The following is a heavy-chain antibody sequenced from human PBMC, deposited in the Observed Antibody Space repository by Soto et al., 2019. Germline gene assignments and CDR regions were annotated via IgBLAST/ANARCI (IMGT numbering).Heavy chain of an antibody. CDR1: GFTFSTFA. V-gene: IGHV3-23*01. D-gene: IGHD1-26*01. CDR3: AKSGPTNYFDF. CDR2: ITGGSGFT. J-gene: IGHJ4*02. Sequence: PGGSLRRSCAASGFTFSTFAMNWVRQAPGKGLEWVSGITGGSGFTFYADSVKGRFTISRDDSENTLFLQMSSLRAEDTAKYYCAKSGPTNYFDFWGQGTLVTVSS.